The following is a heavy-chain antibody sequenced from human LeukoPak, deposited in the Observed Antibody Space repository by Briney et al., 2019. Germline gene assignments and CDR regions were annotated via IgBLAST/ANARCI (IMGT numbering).Heavy chain of an antibody. D-gene: IGHD6-19*01. CDR2: VSWNSHSI. Sequence: PGGSLRLSCAASGFTFDDHAMHWVRQAPGKGLEWVSGVSWNSHSIEYADSVKGRFTISRDNAKNTLRLQMNSLRADDTAVYYCAKDSHASGRVGLFDSWGQGTLVIVSS. CDR3: AKDSHASGRVGLFDS. J-gene: IGHJ4*02. CDR1: GFTFDDHA. V-gene: IGHV3-9*01.